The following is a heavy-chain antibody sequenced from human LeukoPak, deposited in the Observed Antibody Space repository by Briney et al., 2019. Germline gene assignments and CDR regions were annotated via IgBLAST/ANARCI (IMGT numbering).Heavy chain of an antibody. J-gene: IGHJ5*02. CDR2: SYYSGST. D-gene: IGHD3-22*01. V-gene: IGHV4-39*01. CDR3: ARLGTMIVVDNWFDP. Sequence: SYTLSLTCTVSAGSISSSSYYWCWIPQPPGKGLERLGSSYYSGSTYYNPSLKSRVTISVDTSKNQFSLKLSSVTAADTAVYYCARLGTMIVVDNWFDPWGQGTLVTVSS. CDR1: AGSISSSSYY.